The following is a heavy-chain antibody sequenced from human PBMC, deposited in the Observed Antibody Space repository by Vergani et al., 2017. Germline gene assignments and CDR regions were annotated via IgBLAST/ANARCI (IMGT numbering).Heavy chain of an antibody. D-gene: IGHD2-15*01. V-gene: IGHV3-48*03. CDR1: GFTFSSYE. CDR2: ISSSGSTI. CDR3: ASYCSGGSCLFDY. J-gene: IGHJ4*02. Sequence: EVQLVESGGGLVQPGGSLRLSCAASGFTFSSYEMNWVRQAPGKGLEWVSYISSSGSTIYYADSVKGRFTISRDNAKNSLYLQMNRLRAEDTAVYYCASYCSGGSCLFDYWGQGTLVTVSS.